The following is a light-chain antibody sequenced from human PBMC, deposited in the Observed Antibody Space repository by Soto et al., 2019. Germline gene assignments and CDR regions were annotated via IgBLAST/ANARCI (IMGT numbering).Light chain of an antibody. V-gene: IGLV2-14*01. CDR3: SSYTNSSTLHVV. Sequence: QSALTQPASVSGSPGQSITISCTGTRSDVGGYNYVSWYQQHPGKAPKLMIYDVSNRPSGVSNRFSGSKSGDTASLTISGLQAEDEADYYCSSYTNSSTLHVVFGGGTKLTVL. CDR2: DVS. J-gene: IGLJ2*01. CDR1: RSDVGGYNY.